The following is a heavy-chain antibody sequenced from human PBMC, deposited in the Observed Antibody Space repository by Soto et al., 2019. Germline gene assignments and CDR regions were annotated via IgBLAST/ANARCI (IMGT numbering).Heavy chain of an antibody. CDR3: RGVKGRGPGSGRPRMDV. Sequence: QVQLQQWGAGLLKPSETLSLTCAVYGGSFSGYYWSWIRQPPGKGLEWIGEINHSGSTNYNPSLKSRVTISVDTSKNQFSLKLSSVTAADTAVYYCRGVKGRGPGSGRPRMDVWGQGTTVTVSS. V-gene: IGHV4-34*01. CDR2: INHSGST. J-gene: IGHJ6*02. D-gene: IGHD3-10*01. CDR1: GGSFSGYY.